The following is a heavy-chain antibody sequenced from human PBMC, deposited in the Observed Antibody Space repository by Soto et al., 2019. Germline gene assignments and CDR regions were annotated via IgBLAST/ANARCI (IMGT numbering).Heavy chain of an antibody. CDR1: GGSISGYY. Sequence: PSETLSLTCTVPGGSISGYYWIWMRQPPGKGLEWIGYIYNSGSTNYNPSLKSRVTMSVDTYTNQFSLKLNSVTAADTAVYYCTRHEGGAAADRPLDYWGQGTMVTVSS. V-gene: IGHV4-59*08. D-gene: IGHD6-13*01. J-gene: IGHJ4*02. CDR3: TRHEGGAAADRPLDY. CDR2: IYNSGST.